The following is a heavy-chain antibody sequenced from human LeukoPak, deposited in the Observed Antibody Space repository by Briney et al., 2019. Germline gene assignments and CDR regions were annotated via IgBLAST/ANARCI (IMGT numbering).Heavy chain of an antibody. D-gene: IGHD3-10*01. J-gene: IGHJ3*02. CDR2: ISSNGGST. CDR1: GFTFCSYA. V-gene: IGHV3-64D*09. Sequence: PGGSVRLSCSASGFTFCSYATQWVRQARGKGLEYVSAISSNGGSTYYADSVKGRFTISRDNSKNTLYLQMSSLRAEDTAVYYCVKPYYYGSGSYAFDIWGQGTMVTVSS. CDR3: VKPYYYGSGSYAFDI.